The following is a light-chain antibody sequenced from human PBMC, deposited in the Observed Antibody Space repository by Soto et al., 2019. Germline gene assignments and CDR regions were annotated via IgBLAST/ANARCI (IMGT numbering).Light chain of an antibody. CDR3: CSYAGSSTWV. Sequence: QSALTQPASVSGSPGQSITISCTGTSSDVGSYTLVSWYQQHPGEAPKLIIYEGGKRPSGVSNRFSGSKSGNTASLTISGLQAEDEANYYCCSYAGSSTWVFGGGTKVTVL. V-gene: IGLV2-23*01. J-gene: IGLJ3*02. CDR2: EGG. CDR1: SSDVGSYTL.